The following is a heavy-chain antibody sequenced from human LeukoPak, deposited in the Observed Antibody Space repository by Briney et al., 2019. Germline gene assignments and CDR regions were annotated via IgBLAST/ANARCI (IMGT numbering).Heavy chain of an antibody. Sequence: PSETLSLTCAVYGVSFSGYYWSWLRQPPGKGLEWIGEINHSGSTNYNPSLKSRVTISVDTSKNQFSLKLSSVTAADTAVYYCARGRDSSGYFYYYYYYMDVWGKETTATVSS. CDR1: GVSFSGYY. CDR3: ARGRDSSGYFYYYYYYMDV. V-gene: IGHV4-34*01. D-gene: IGHD3-22*01. J-gene: IGHJ6*03. CDR2: INHSGST.